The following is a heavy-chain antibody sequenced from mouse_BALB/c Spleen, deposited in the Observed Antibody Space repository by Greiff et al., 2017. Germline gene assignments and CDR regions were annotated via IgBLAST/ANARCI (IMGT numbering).Heavy chain of an antibody. CDR2: ISDGGSYT. CDR3: ARDPIYYDYALAY. V-gene: IGHV5-4*02. Sequence: DVQLVESGGGLVKPGGSLKLSCAASGFTFSDYYMYWVRQTPEKRLEWVATISDGGSYTYYPDSVKGRFTISRDNAKNNLYLQMSSLKSEDTAMYYCARDPIYYDYALAYWGQGTLVTVSA. J-gene: IGHJ3*01. D-gene: IGHD2-4*01. CDR1: GFTFSDYY.